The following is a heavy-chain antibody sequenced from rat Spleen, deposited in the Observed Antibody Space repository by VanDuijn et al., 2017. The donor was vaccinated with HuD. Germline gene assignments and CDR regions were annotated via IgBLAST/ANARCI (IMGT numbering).Heavy chain of an antibody. Sequence: EMQLVESGGGLVQPGRSLKLSCAASGFTFSDYYMAWVRQAPTKGLEWVATISYDGSSTYYRDSVKGRFTISRDNAKSTLYLQMDSLRSADTATYYCARHGDYSSYIFDGWGQGVMVTVSS. D-gene: IGHD1-2*01. V-gene: IGHV5-7*01. CDR3: ARHGDYSSYIFDG. CDR2: ISYDGSST. J-gene: IGHJ2*01. CDR1: GFTFSDYY.